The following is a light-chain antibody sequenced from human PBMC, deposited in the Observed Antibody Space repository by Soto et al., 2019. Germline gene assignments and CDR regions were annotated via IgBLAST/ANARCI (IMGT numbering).Light chain of an antibody. CDR3: QQYGSSPPWS. CDR1: QSVSSSY. J-gene: IGKJ1*01. Sequence: EIVLTQSPGTLSLSPGERATLSCRASQSVSSSYLAWYQQKPGQAPRLLIYGASSRATGIPERISGSGSGTDFTLNISSLEPEDFAVNYCQQYGSSPPWSFGQGPKVRIK. V-gene: IGKV3-20*01. CDR2: GAS.